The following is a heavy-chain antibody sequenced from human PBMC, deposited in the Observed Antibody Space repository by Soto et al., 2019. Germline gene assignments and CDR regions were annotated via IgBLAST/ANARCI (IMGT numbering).Heavy chain of an antibody. CDR1: GFTFSSYG. Sequence: QVQLVESGGGVVQPGRSLRLSCAASGFTFSSYGMHWVRQAPGKGLEGVAVISYDGSNKYYADSVKGRFTISRDNSQNTLYLQMNSRRAEDTAVYYCAKDQLNDSAMVDYWGQGTLVTVAS. CDR3: AKDQLNDSAMVDY. V-gene: IGHV3-30*18. D-gene: IGHD2-2*01. CDR2: ISYDGSNK. J-gene: IGHJ4*02.